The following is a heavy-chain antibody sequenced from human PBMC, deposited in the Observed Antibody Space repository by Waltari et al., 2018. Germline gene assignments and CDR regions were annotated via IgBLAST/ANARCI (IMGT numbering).Heavy chain of an antibody. CDR2: ISGSGGST. Sequence: EVQPLESGGGLVQPGGSLSLSCAASGFPFTVYAMSWVRQVPGKGLELVSAISGSGGSTYYADSVKGRFTISRDNSKNTLYLQMNSLRAEDTAVYYCAKSVAPDWYFDLWGRGTLVTVSS. D-gene: IGHD2-15*01. CDR1: GFPFTVYA. CDR3: AKSVAPDWYFDL. V-gene: IGHV3-23*01. J-gene: IGHJ2*01.